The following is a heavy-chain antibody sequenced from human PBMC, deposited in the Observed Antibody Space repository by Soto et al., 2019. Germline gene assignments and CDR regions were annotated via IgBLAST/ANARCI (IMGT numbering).Heavy chain of an antibody. J-gene: IGHJ4*02. D-gene: IGHD3-10*01. CDR1: GYSFTSYW. V-gene: IGHV5-51*01. Sequence: GESLKISCKGSGYSFTSYWIGWVRQMPGKGLEWMGIIYPGDSDTRYSPSFQGQVTIPADKSISTAYLQWSSLRASDTAMYYCARAPRAYGSGSGGYDYWGQGTLVTVSS. CDR2: IYPGDSDT. CDR3: ARAPRAYGSGSGGYDY.